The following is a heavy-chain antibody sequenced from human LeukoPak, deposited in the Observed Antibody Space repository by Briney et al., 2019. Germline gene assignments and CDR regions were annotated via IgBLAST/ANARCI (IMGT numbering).Heavy chain of an antibody. J-gene: IGHJ4*02. CDR3: ATRATDGPL. CDR2: IHDSGSN. V-gene: IGHV4-4*02. Sequence: PSETLSLTCAVSGASISSTYWSTWVRQPPGKGLEWIGEIHDSGSNNYNPSLKSRVTISVDKSKKQFSLNLTSVTAADTAVYYCATRATDGPLWGQGTLVTVSS. CDR1: GASISSTYW. D-gene: IGHD5-24*01.